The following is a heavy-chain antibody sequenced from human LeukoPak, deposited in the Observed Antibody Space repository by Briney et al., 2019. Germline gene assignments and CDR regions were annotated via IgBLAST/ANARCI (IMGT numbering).Heavy chain of an antibody. J-gene: IGHJ3*02. V-gene: IGHV4-39*07. CDR2: INHSGST. CDR1: GGSISSGGYY. CDR3: ARVVQGFDDFEI. Sequence: SETLSLTCTVSGGSISSGGYYWSWIREHPGKGLEWIGEINHSGSTNYNPSLKNRVTISVDTSKNQFSLKLSSVTAADTAVYYCARVVQGFDDFEIWGQGTMVTVSS. D-gene: IGHD2-2*01.